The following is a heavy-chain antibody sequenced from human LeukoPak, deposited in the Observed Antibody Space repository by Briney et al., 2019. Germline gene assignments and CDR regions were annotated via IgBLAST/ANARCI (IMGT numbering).Heavy chain of an antibody. CDR1: GFTFSDYY. V-gene: IGHV3-11*06. CDR3: ARDVGYYGSGSYYRSYYYGMDV. J-gene: IGHJ6*02. D-gene: IGHD3-10*01. CDR2: ISGTSSYT. Sequence: GGSLRLSCAASGFTFSDYYMSWIRQAPGKGLEWVSYISGTSSYTNYADSVKGRFTISRDNAKNSLYLQMNSLRAEDTAVYYCARDVGYYGSGSYYRSYYYGMDVWGQGTTVTVSS.